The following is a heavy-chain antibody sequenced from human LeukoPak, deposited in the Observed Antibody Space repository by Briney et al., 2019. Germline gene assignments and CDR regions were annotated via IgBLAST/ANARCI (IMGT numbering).Heavy chain of an antibody. Sequence: GGSLRLSCAASGLSFSTYDMHWVRQATGEGLEWVTGIGKSGDTYYVGSVKGRFTISRDNAKNSLYLQMNSLRSGDTAVYYCARGAYTGFDVWGQGTVVTVSS. CDR1: GLSFSTYD. CDR3: ARGAYTGFDV. CDR2: IGKSGDT. D-gene: IGHD5-12*01. V-gene: IGHV3-13*04. J-gene: IGHJ3*01.